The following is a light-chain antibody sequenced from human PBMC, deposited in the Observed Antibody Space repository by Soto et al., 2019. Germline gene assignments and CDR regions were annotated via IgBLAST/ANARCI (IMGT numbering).Light chain of an antibody. J-gene: IGKJ2*01. CDR2: GAS. CDR3: QQYGGSPPFT. Sequence: EIVLTQSPGTLSLSPEERATLSCRASHSVSSSYLAWYQQKPGQAPRLLIYGASSRATGIPDRFSGSGSGTDFTLTISRLEPEDFAVYYCQQYGGSPPFTFGQGTTLEIK. V-gene: IGKV3-20*01. CDR1: HSVSSSY.